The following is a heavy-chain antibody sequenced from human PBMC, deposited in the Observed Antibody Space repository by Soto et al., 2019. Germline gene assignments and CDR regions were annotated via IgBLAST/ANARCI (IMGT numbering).Heavy chain of an antibody. CDR2: IHTRGII. J-gene: IGHJ5*02. V-gene: IGHV4-4*07. CDR1: NASLSSFY. CDR3: ARGHSARSGYYDVA. Sequence: QVQLQESGPGLLKPSETLSLTCTVSNASLSSFYWSWVRQPAGKGLEWIGRIHTRGIINYHPSLRGRFIMSVDTSTNQSFLRLSSVTAAHTGVYYCARGHSARSGYYDVAWGKGLQVTVSS. D-gene: IGHD3-22*01.